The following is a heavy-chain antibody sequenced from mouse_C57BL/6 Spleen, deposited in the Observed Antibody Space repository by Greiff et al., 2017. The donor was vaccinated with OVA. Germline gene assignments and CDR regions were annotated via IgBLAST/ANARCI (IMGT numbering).Heavy chain of an antibody. CDR3: ARRDGTGYFDY. J-gene: IGHJ2*01. CDR1: GYSFTGYY. Sequence: VQLQQSGPELVKPGASVKISCKASGYSFTGYYMNWVKQSPEKSLEWIGEINPSTGGTTYNQKFKAKATLTVDKSSSTAYMQLKSLTSEDSAVYYCARRDGTGYFDYWGQGTTLTVSS. V-gene: IGHV1-42*01. D-gene: IGHD3-3*01. CDR2: INPSTGGT.